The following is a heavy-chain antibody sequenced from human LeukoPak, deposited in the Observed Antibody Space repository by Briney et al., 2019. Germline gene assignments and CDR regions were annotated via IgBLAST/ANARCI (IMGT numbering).Heavy chain of an antibody. V-gene: IGHV4-59*08. CDR3: ARHYGYSYGPDY. D-gene: IGHD5-18*01. Sequence: PSETLSLTCTVSGGSISTYYWSWIRQLPGKGLEWIGYVYYSGSTSYNPSLKSRVIISVDTSKNEFSLNVSSVTAADTAVYYCARHYGYSYGPDYWGQGTLVTVPS. J-gene: IGHJ4*02. CDR2: VYYSGST. CDR1: GGSISTYY.